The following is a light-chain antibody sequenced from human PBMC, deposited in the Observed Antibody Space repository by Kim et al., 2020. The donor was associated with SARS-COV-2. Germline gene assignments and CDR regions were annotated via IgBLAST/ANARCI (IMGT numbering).Light chain of an antibody. CDR2: GAS. CDR3: QQYGSSLFMYT. Sequence: PGERATLSCRASQSVSSSYLAWYQQKPGQAPRLLIYGASSRATGIPDRFSGSGSGTDFTLTISRLEPEDFAVYYCQQYGSSLFMYTFGQGTKLEI. CDR1: QSVSSSY. V-gene: IGKV3-20*01. J-gene: IGKJ2*01.